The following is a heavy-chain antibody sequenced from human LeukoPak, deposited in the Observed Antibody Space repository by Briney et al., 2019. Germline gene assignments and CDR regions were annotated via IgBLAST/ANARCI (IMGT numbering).Heavy chain of an antibody. CDR3: ARDRGQGVGATRYFDY. V-gene: IGHV1-69*05. J-gene: IGHJ4*02. CDR1: GGTFSSYA. Sequence: SVKVSCKASGGTFSSYAISWVRQAPGQGLEWMGGIIPIFGTANYAQKFQGRVTITTDESTSTAYMELSSLRSEDTAVYYCARDRGQGVGATRYFDYWGQGTLVTASS. CDR2: IIPIFGTA. D-gene: IGHD1-26*01.